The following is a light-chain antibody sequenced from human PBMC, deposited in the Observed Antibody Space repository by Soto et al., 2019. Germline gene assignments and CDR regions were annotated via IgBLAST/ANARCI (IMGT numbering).Light chain of an antibody. Sequence: EIVLTQSPGTLSLSPGDRATLSCRASQSVSSSDLAWYQQKPGQAPRLLIYGASTRATGITDRFSGSGSGTDFTLSISRLEPEDFAVYYCQQYGGSPLYTFGRGTKLEIK. CDR1: QSVSSSD. CDR3: QQYGGSPLYT. J-gene: IGKJ2*01. V-gene: IGKV3-20*01. CDR2: GAS.